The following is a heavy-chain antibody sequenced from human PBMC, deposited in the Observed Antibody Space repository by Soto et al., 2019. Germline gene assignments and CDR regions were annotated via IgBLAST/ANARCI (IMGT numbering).Heavy chain of an antibody. V-gene: IGHV1-2*04. CDR3: ARGGEMAFHYFDY. D-gene: IGHD3-10*01. Sequence: GASVKVSCKASGYTFTGYYMHWVRQAPGQGLEWMGWINPNSGGTNYAQKFQGWVTMTRDTSISTAYMELSSLRSDDTAVYYCARGGEMAFHYFDYWGQGTLVTVSS. CDR2: INPNSGGT. CDR1: GYTFTGYY. J-gene: IGHJ4*02.